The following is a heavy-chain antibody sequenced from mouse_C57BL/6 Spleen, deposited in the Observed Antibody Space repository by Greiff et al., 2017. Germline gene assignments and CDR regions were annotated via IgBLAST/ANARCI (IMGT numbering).Heavy chain of an antibody. CDR1: GFTFSSYA. J-gene: IGHJ2*01. CDR3: TRVGYSNFDY. Sequence: DVMLVESGEGLVKPGGSLKLSCAASGFTFSSYAMSWVRQTPEKRLEWVAYISSGGDYIYYADTVKGRFTISRDNARNTLYLQMSSLKSEDTAMYYCTRVGYSNFDYWGQGTTLTVSS. CDR2: ISSGGDYI. D-gene: IGHD2-5*01. V-gene: IGHV5-9-1*02.